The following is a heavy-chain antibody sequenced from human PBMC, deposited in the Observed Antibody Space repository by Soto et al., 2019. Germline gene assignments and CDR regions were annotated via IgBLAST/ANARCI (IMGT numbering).Heavy chain of an antibody. V-gene: IGHV2-5*02. CDR2: VYWDEDK. Sequence: GPTLVNPTQALALTCTFSGFSLSTSGVGVGWIRQPPGKAPEWLALVYWDEDKRYSPSMKSRLTITKDTSRNQVVLTITNMDPVDTATYYCVHSSRRESCRGGRCYYFDYWGQGTLVTVSS. CDR1: GFSLSTSGVG. D-gene: IGHD2-15*01. CDR3: VHSSRRESCRGGRCYYFDY. J-gene: IGHJ4*02.